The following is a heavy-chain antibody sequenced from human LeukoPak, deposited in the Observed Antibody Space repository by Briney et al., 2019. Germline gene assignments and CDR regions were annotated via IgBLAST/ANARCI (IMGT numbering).Heavy chain of an antibody. J-gene: IGHJ6*03. CDR3: ARLAAEGRQQLVNFYYYYYMDV. Sequence: ASVKVSCKASGYTFTSYGISWVRQAPGQGLEWMGWISAYNGNTNYAQKLQGRVTMTTDTSTSTAYMELRSLRSDDTAVYYCARLAAEGRQQLVNFYYYYYMDVWGKGTTVTISS. CDR2: ISAYNGNT. V-gene: IGHV1-18*01. CDR1: GYTFTSYG. D-gene: IGHD6-13*01.